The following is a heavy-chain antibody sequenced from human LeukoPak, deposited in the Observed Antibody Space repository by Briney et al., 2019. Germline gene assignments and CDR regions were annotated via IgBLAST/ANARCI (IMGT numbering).Heavy chain of an antibody. J-gene: IGHJ5*02. CDR3: ARTPPPYYYDSSGYSNWFDP. CDR1: GYTFTGYY. V-gene: IGHV1-2*02. Sequence: ASVKVSCKASGYTFTGYYMHWVRQAPGQGLEWMGWINPNSGGTNYAQKFQGRVTMTRDTSISTAYMELSRLRSDDTAVYYCARTPPPYYYDSSGYSNWFDPWGQGTLVTASS. CDR2: INPNSGGT. D-gene: IGHD3-22*01.